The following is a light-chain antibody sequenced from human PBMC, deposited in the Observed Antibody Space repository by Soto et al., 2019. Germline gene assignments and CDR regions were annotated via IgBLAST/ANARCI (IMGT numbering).Light chain of an antibody. CDR3: QLYGSSLVT. Sequence: EIVLTQSPGTLSLSPGERAALSCRASQSISSSFLAWYQHKPGQAPRLLIHGASSRATGIPDRFSGSGSGTDFTLTISRLDPEHFAVYYCQLYGSSLVTFGQGTKVEIK. CDR2: GAS. J-gene: IGKJ2*01. CDR1: QSISSSF. V-gene: IGKV3-20*01.